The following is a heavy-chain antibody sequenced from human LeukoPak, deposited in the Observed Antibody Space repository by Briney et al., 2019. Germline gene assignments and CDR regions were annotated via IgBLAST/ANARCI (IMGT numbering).Heavy chain of an antibody. CDR3: ARSSSSWVTRAFDI. CDR2: ISSSGSTI. V-gene: IGHV3-11*04. Sequence: GGSLRLSCAASGFTFSDYYMSWIRQAPGKGLEWVSYISSSGSTIYYADSVKGRFTISRDNAKNSLYLQMNSLRAEDTAVYYCARSSSSWVTRAFDIWGQGTMVTVSS. J-gene: IGHJ3*02. D-gene: IGHD6-13*01. CDR1: GFTFSDYY.